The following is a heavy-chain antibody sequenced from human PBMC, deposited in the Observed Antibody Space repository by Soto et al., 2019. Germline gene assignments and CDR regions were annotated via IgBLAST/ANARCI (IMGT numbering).Heavy chain of an antibody. J-gene: IGHJ5*02. D-gene: IGHD2-2*01. CDR1: GDTISNTYY. V-gene: IGHV4-38-2*02. CDR3: ARVKAEIVVVPSLLYRINWFDP. CDR2: IYESGST. Sequence: SETLSLTCIVSGDTISNTYYWGWIRQPPGKGLEWIGTIYESGSTYYNPSLHRRVIMSVDTSKNQFSLKLTSVTAADTAVYFCARVKAEIVVVPSLLYRINWFDPWGPGIQVTVYS.